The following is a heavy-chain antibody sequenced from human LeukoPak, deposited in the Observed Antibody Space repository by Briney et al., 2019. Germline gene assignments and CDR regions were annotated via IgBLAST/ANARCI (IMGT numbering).Heavy chain of an antibody. CDR3: ARENSSGQRDY. V-gene: IGHV4-59*01. CDR1: GGSISSYY. Sequence: PSETLSLTCTVSGGSISSYYWSWIRQPPGEGLEWIGYIYYSGSTNYNPSLKSRVTISVDTSKNQFSLKLSSVTAADTAVYYCARENSSGQRDYWGQGTLVTVSS. CDR2: IYYSGST. J-gene: IGHJ4*02. D-gene: IGHD6-19*01.